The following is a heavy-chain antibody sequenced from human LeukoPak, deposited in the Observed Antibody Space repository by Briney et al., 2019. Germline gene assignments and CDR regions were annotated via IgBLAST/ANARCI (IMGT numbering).Heavy chain of an antibody. CDR2: ISYDGSNK. J-gene: IGHJ4*02. CDR3: ARDRFAMVRGVIPGY. V-gene: IGHV3-30-3*01. CDR1: GFTFSSYA. Sequence: GRSLRLSCAASGFTFSSYAMHWVRQAPGKGLEWVAVISYDGSNKYYADSVKGRFTISRDNSKNTLYLQMNSLRAEDTAVYYCARDRFAMVRGVIPGYWGQGTLVTVSS. D-gene: IGHD3-10*01.